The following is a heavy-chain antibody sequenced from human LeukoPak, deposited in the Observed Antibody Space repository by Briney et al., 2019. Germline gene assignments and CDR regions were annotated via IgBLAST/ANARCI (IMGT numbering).Heavy chain of an antibody. V-gene: IGHV3-23*01. CDR2: ISGNGRDT. D-gene: IGHD2-2*01. CDR3: ARAAAVCSSTSCYGHY. CDR1: GFTFSSYG. Sequence: GGSLRLSCAASGFTFSSYGMHWVRQAPGKGLEWVSAISGNGRDTYYTDSVKGRFTISRDNSKNTLYLQMHSLRAENTAIYYCARAAAVCSSTSCYGHYWGQGTLVTVSS. J-gene: IGHJ4*02.